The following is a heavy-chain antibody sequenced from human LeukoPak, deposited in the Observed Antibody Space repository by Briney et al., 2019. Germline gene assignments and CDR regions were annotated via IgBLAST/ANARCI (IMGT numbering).Heavy chain of an antibody. Sequence: GGSLRLSCAASGFTFSTYWMHWVRQAPGKGLVWVSGIKSDGSSTNYADSVKGRFTISRDNAKNTLYLQMNSLRAEDTAVYYCARGRELLNPFDYWGQGTLVTVSS. CDR3: ARGRELLNPFDY. CDR2: IKSDGSST. D-gene: IGHD1-7*01. J-gene: IGHJ4*02. CDR1: GFTFSTYW. V-gene: IGHV3-74*01.